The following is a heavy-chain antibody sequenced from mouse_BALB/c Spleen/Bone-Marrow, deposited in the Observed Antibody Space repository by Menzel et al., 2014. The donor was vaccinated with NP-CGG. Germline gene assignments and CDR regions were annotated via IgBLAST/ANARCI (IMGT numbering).Heavy chain of an antibody. J-gene: IGHJ2*02. Sequence: LQESGAEVVKPGASVKVSCKASGYTFTNYWMQWVKQRPGQGLEWIGEIEPSDSYTNYNQDFKGKATLTVDKSSSTAYMQLSSLTSEDSAVYYCARGRTTVVYDYWGQGTSLTVSS. D-gene: IGHD1-1*01. CDR2: IEPSDSYT. CDR1: GYTFTNYW. CDR3: ARGRTTVVYDY. V-gene: IGHV1-69*02.